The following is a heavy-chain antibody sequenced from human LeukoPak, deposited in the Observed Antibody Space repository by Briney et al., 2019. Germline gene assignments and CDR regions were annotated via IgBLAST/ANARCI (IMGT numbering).Heavy chain of an antibody. D-gene: IGHD2-2*01. CDR3: ARDILGYCSSTSCSAFDY. J-gene: IGHJ4*02. CDR2: IYSGGST. CDR1: GGSFSGYY. V-gene: IGHV3-66*01. Sequence: ETLSLTCAVYGGSFSGYYWSWVRQAPGKGLEWVSVIYSGGSTYYADSVKGRFTISRDNSKNTLYLQMNSLRAEDTAVYYCARDILGYCSSTSCSAFDYWGQGTLVTVSS.